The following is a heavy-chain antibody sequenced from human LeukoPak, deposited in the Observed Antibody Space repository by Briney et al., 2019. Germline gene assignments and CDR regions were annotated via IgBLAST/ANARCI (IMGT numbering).Heavy chain of an antibody. J-gene: IGHJ4*02. V-gene: IGHV3-66*02. CDR1: KFTVSSNY. D-gene: IGHD2-8*01. CDR3: ASGDCTNGICPDY. CDR2: LYSGGIR. Sequence: GGSLRLSCAGSKFTVSSNYMSWVRQAPGKGLDWVSVLYSGGIRYYAGSVQGRFTISRDSSKNTLYLQMNYLLPEDTAVYYCASGDCTNGICPDYWGRGTLVTVSS.